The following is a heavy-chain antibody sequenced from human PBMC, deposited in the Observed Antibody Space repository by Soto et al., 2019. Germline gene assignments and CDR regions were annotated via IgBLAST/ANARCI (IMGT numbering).Heavy chain of an antibody. CDR3: AGGRGGTYYDYIWGSYRSPDAFDI. D-gene: IGHD3-16*02. Sequence: QVQLVQSGAEVKKPGASVKVSCKASGYTFTSYDINWVRQATGQGLEWMGWMNPNSGNTGYAQKFKAKVTMTGNNAITDADWEVSSRESEDKAVCSCAGGRGGTYYDYIWGSYRSPDAFDIWGQGTMVTVSS. J-gene: IGHJ3*02. CDR1: GYTFTSYD. CDR2: MNPNSGNT. V-gene: IGHV1-8*01.